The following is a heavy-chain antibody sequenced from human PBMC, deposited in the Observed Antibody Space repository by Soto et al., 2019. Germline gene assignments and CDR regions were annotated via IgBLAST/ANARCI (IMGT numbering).Heavy chain of an antibody. CDR3: ARVEDFFDSSGYAH. CDR2: ISYNGNT. J-gene: IGHJ4*02. CDR1: GYTFTNYG. V-gene: IGHV1-18*04. D-gene: IGHD3-22*01. Sequence: QVQLVQSGAEVKKPGASVKVSCKAFGYTFTNYGITWVRQAPGQGLEWMGWISYNGNTNYAQKYQGRVTMTTDTSASTAYMRLRSLTSDDAAVYYCARVEDFFDSSGYAHWGLGTLVTVSS.